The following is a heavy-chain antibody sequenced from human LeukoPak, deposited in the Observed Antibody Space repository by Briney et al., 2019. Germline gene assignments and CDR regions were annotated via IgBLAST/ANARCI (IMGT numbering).Heavy chain of an antibody. CDR3: ARDLPGIIAVAGTGYFDY. Sequence: GGSLRLSCAASGFTFSDYYMSWIRQAPGKGLEWVSYISSSGSTIYYADSVKGRFTISRDNAKNSLFLQMNSLRAEDTAVYYCARDLPGIIAVAGTGYFDYWGQGTLVTVSS. CDR1: GFTFSDYY. V-gene: IGHV3-11*01. J-gene: IGHJ4*02. D-gene: IGHD6-19*01. CDR2: ISSSGSTI.